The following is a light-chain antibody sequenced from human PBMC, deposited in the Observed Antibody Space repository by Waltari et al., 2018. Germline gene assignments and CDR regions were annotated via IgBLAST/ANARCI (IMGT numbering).Light chain of an antibody. CDR1: QNMNSY. Sequence: DIQMTQSPSTLSASVGDRVSITCRASQNMNSYLAWYPQKPGKAPKLLIYGASSLESGVPLRFSGTASGTEFTLTISSLQPDDFATYYCHRYDSFPNTFGQGTK. CDR2: GAS. CDR3: HRYDSFPNT. J-gene: IGKJ2*01. V-gene: IGKV1-5*01.